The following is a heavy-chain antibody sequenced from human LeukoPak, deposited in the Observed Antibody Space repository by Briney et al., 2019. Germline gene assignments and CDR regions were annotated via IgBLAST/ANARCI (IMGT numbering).Heavy chain of an antibody. D-gene: IGHD4-17*01. CDR1: GGSISSYY. CDR3: ARARDYGDYHIYDY. J-gene: IGHJ4*02. Sequence: SETLSLTCSVSGGSISSYYWSWIRQPPGRGLEWIGYINYSGSPKYSTNYSASLNSRVTISVDTSKNQFSLRLRSVTTADTAFYFCARARDYGDYHIYDYWGQGALVTVSS. V-gene: IGHV4-59*01. CDR2: INYSGSPKYST.